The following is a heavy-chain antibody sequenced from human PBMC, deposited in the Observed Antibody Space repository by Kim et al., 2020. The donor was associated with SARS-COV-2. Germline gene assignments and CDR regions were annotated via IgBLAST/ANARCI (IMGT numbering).Heavy chain of an antibody. Sequence: GGSLRLSCAASGFTFSTYAMTWVRQAPGKGLEWVSLIYSGGSGTSYADSVKGRFTISRENSENTLYLQMNSLRAEDTAVYYCAKDSSSSWWYFDLWGRGTLVTVSS. CDR2: IYSGGSGT. D-gene: IGHD6-6*01. CDR3: AKDSSSSWWYFDL. V-gene: IGHV3-23*03. CDR1: GFTFSTYA. J-gene: IGHJ2*01.